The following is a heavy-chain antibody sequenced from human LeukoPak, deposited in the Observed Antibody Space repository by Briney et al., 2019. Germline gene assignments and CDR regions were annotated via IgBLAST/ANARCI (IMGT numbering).Heavy chain of an antibody. V-gene: IGHV3-48*04. Sequence: GGSLRLSCAASGLTFSSYSMNWVRQAPGKGLEWVSYISSSSSTIYYADSVKGRFTISRDNAKNSLYLQMNSLRAEDTAVYYCARLVVVVAATPYYYYMDVWGKGTTVTVSS. D-gene: IGHD2-15*01. CDR2: ISSSSSTI. J-gene: IGHJ6*03. CDR3: ARLVVVVAATPYYYYMDV. CDR1: GLTFSSYS.